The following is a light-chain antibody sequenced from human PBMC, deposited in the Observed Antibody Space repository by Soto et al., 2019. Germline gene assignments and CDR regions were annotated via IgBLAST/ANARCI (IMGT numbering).Light chain of an antibody. CDR1: SSDVGYYDY. J-gene: IGLJ2*01. Sequence: QSALTQPASVSGSLGQSITISCAGTSSDVGYYDYVSWYQQHPGKAPKLMIYEVSNRSSGVSNRCSGSKSGNTASLTISGLQAEDEADYYCSSYTSSNTVLVFGGGTKLTVL. CDR3: SSYTSSNTVLV. V-gene: IGLV2-14*01. CDR2: EVS.